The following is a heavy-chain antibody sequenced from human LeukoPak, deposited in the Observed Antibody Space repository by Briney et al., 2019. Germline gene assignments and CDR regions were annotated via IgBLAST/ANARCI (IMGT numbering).Heavy chain of an antibody. CDR2: ISSSGGNT. J-gene: IGHJ4*02. Sequence: GRSLRLSCAASGFTFLNYAMSWVRQAPGKGLEWVSGISSSGGNTYYADSVKGRFTISRDNSENMVYLQMNSLRAEDTSIYYCAKVLWEDVYYFDYWGQGTLVTVSS. V-gene: IGHV3-23*01. CDR3: AKVLWEDVYYFDY. CDR1: GFTFLNYA. D-gene: IGHD1-26*01.